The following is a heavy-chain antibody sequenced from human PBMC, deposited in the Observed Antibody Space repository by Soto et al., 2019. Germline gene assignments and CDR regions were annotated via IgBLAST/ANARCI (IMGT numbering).Heavy chain of an antibody. J-gene: IGHJ4*02. D-gene: IGHD1-1*01. CDR2: ISYDGSNK. CDR3: AIERSHSSSPYFDY. V-gene: IGHV3-30-3*01. Sequence: QVQLVESGGGVVQPGRSLRLSCAASGFTFSNYAMHWVRQAPGKGLEWVAVISYDGSNKYYADSVKGRFTISRDNSKNTVYLQMNSLRADDTAVYYFAIERSHSSSPYFDYWRQGTLVTVSS. CDR1: GFTFSNYA.